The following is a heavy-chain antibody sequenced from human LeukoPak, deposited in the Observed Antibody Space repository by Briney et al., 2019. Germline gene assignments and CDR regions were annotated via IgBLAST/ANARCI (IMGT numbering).Heavy chain of an antibody. Sequence: PGGSLRLSCAASGFTFSSYAMHWVRQAPGKGLEWVAVISYDGSNKYYADSVKGRFTISRDNSKNTLYLQMNSLRAEDTAVYARDQPPTWQLLFDYWGQGTLVTVSS. J-gene: IGHJ4*02. V-gene: IGHV3-30-3*01. CDR3: DQPPTWQLLFDY. CDR2: ISYDGSNK. CDR1: GFTFSSYA. D-gene: IGHD2-15*01.